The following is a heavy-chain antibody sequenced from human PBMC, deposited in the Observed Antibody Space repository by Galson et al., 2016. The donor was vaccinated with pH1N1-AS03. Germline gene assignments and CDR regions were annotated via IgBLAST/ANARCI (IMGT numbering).Heavy chain of an antibody. CDR1: GFSYTRYG. CDR2: IDHDGSGK. CDR3: ARGPLPPHLFGKNYVDTIGPLDP. Sequence: SLRLSCATGFSYTRYGFHWVRQAPGKGLEWVACIDHDGSGKYSPDSAKGRFTISRDNPKNTVYLQMNGLRIDDTAVYYCARGPLPPHLFGKNYVDTIGPLDPWGQGTLVIVSS. J-gene: IGHJ5*02. D-gene: IGHD3-16*01. V-gene: IGHV3-30*02.